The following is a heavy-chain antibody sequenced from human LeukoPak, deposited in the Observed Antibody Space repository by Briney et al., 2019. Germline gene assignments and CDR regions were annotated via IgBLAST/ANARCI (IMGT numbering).Heavy chain of an antibody. CDR3: AIDLAPRYYFDY. CDR1: GFTFSSYA. D-gene: IGHD3-3*02. CDR2: ISGSGGST. Sequence: GGSLRLSCAASGFTFSSYAMSWVRQAPGKGLEWVSAISGSGGSTYYADSVKGRFTISRDNSKNTLYLQMNSLGAEDTAVYYCAIDLAPRYYFDYWGQGTLVTVSS. V-gene: IGHV3-23*01. J-gene: IGHJ4*02.